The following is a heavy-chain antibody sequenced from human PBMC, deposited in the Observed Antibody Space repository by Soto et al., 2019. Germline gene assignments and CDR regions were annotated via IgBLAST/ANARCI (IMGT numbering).Heavy chain of an antibody. CDR2: ISSSSSYI. D-gene: IGHD2-2*01. CDR3: ASFLTLVVVPGAMFDYYYYMDV. V-gene: IGHV3-21*01. CDR1: GFTFSSYS. J-gene: IGHJ6*03. Sequence: EVQLVESGGGLVKPGGSLRLSCAASGFTFSSYSMNWVRQAPGKGLEWVSSISSSSSYIYYADSVKGRFTISRDNSKNSLDPQLNLLRAEDTAVYCCASFLTLVVVPGAMFDYYYYMDVWCKGTTVHVPS.